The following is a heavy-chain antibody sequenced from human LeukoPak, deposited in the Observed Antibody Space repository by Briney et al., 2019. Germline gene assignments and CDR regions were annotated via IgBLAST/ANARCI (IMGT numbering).Heavy chain of an antibody. CDR1: GFTYSYYA. Sequence: PGKSLRLSCAASGFTYSYYAMHWVRQAPGKGLEWVAVISYDGSKKYYADSVKGRFTVSRDNAKNSLYLQMNSLRAEDTAVYYCARDRERMASTYHFDYWGQGTLVTVSS. D-gene: IGHD5-24*01. CDR2: ISYDGSKK. J-gene: IGHJ4*02. V-gene: IGHV3-30-3*01. CDR3: ARDRERMASTYHFDY.